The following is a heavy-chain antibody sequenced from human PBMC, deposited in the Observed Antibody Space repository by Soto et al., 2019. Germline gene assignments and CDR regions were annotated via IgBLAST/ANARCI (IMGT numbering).Heavy chain of an antibody. J-gene: IGHJ4*01. D-gene: IGHD6-19*01. CDR2: IYHSGST. CDR3: ARFRTVADHCFDY. V-gene: IGHV4-4*02. Sequence: PSETGSLAGAFYGGSSSRSNWRSWVRQPPGKGVEWIGEIYHSGSTNYNPSLKSRATISVDKSKNQFSLKLSSVTAPDTAVYYCARFRTVADHCFDYWGHGTLVTFS. CDR1: GGSSSRSNW.